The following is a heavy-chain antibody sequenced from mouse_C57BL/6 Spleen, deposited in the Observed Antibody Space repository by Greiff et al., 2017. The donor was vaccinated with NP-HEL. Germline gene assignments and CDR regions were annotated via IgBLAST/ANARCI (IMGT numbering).Heavy chain of an antibody. CDR3: ARMKYYGSSYARAMDY. D-gene: IGHD1-1*01. J-gene: IGHJ4*01. V-gene: IGHV8-8*01. CDR2: IWWDDDK. CDR1: GFSLSTFGMG. Sequence: QVTLKVCGPGILQPSQTLSLTCSFSGFSLSTFGMGVGWIRQPSGKGLEWLAHIWWDDDKYYNPALKSRLTISKDTSKNQVFLKIANVDTADTATYYCARMKYYGSSYARAMDYWGQGTSVTVSS.